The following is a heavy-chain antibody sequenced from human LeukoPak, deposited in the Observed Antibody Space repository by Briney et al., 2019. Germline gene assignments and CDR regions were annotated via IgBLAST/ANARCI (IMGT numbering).Heavy chain of an antibody. Sequence: SETLSLTCTVSGGSISSYYWSWIRQPAGKGLEWIGRIYTSGTTNYNPSLKSRVTMSVDTSKNQFSLKLSSVTAADAAVYYCARQYSSDWYLWFDPWGQGTLVTVSS. V-gene: IGHV4-4*07. CDR3: ARQYSSDWYLWFDP. CDR2: IYTSGTT. D-gene: IGHD6-19*01. J-gene: IGHJ5*02. CDR1: GGSISSYY.